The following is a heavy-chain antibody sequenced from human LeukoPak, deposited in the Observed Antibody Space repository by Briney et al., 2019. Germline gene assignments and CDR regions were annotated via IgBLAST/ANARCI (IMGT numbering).Heavy chain of an antibody. Sequence: GESLQISCKGSGYSFLSYWIGWVRQMPGKGLEWLGIIYPADFDIRYSPSFQGQVTISADRSTSTAYLQWSSLQASDPAMSYCARRRGIGPPRNIYYWGQGTLVTVSS. D-gene: IGHD2/OR15-2a*01. CDR3: ARRRGIGPPRNIYY. V-gene: IGHV5-51*01. J-gene: IGHJ4*02. CDR1: GYSFLSYW. CDR2: IYPADFDI.